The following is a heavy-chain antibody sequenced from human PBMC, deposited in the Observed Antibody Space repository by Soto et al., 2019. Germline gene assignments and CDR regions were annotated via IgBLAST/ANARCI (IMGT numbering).Heavy chain of an antibody. V-gene: IGHV4-34*01. CDR3: ARFLVGATTGWFDP. CDR1: GGSFSGYY. J-gene: IGHJ5*02. CDR2: INHSGST. Sequence: PSETLSLTCAVYGGSFSGYYWSWIRQPPGKGLEWIGEINHSGSTNYNPSLKSRVTISVDTSKNQCSLKLSSVTAADTAVYYCARFLVGATTGWFDPWGQGTLVTVSS. D-gene: IGHD1-26*01.